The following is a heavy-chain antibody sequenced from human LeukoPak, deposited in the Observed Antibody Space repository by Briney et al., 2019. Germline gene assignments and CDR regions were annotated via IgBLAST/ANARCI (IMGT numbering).Heavy chain of an antibody. CDR1: GDSISDYH. CDR3: GTSEVGSSSYESYDY. D-gene: IGHD1-26*01. V-gene: IGHV4-4*07. Sequence: SETLSLTCTVSGDSISDYHWSWIRQPAGKGLEWIGRIINSGVTNYNPSLNSRVTISVDRSKNQFSLRLTSVTATDTAVYYCGTSEVGSSSYESYDYWGQGTQVTVSA. CDR2: IINSGVT. J-gene: IGHJ4*02.